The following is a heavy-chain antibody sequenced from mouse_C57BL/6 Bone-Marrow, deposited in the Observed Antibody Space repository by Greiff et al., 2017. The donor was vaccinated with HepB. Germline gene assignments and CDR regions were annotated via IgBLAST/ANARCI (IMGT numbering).Heavy chain of an antibody. CDR2: ISYSGST. V-gene: IGHV3-8*01. CDR3: ARLGIYYDYDGYFDV. Sequence: EVPLQESGPGLAKPSPTLSLPCSVPGYSITSDYWNWIRKFPGNKLEYMGYISYSGSTYYNPSLKSRISITRDTSKNQYYLQLNSVTTEDTATYYCARLGIYYDYDGYFDVWGTGTTVTVSS. CDR1: GYSITSDY. D-gene: IGHD2-4*01. J-gene: IGHJ1*03.